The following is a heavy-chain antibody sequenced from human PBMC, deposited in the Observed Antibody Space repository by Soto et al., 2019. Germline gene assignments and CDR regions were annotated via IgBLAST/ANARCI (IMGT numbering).Heavy chain of an antibody. V-gene: IGHV1-69*01. CDR1: GGTFSSYA. J-gene: IGHJ4*02. Sequence: QVQLVQSGAEVKKPGSSVKVSCKASGGTFSSYAISWVRQAPGQGLQWMGGIFPIFVTANYAPKFHGSVTITAAASTTNAYLELNSVRSANTAVYYCPRENSADPQGCDYWGQGTLVTFS. CDR3: PRENSADPQGCDY. CDR2: IFPIFVTA.